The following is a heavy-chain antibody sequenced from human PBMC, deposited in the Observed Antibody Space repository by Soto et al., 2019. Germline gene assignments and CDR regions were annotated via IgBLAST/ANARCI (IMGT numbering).Heavy chain of an antibody. J-gene: IGHJ6*02. CDR2: IYWDDDK. D-gene: IGHD6-13*01. Sequence: QITLKESGPTLVKPTQTLTLTCTFSGFSLSTSGVGVGWIRQPPGKALEWLALIYWDDDKRHSPSLKSRLTITKDTSKNQVVLTMTNMDPVDTATYYCAHRGYSSSWPYYYGMDVWGQGTTVTVSS. CDR1: GFSLSTSGVG. CDR3: AHRGYSSSWPYYYGMDV. V-gene: IGHV2-5*02.